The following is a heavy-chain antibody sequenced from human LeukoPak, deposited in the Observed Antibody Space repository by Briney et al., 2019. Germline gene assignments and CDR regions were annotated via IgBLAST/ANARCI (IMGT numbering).Heavy chain of an antibody. D-gene: IGHD3-22*01. CDR3: AREKTLEYYYDSSGYIDY. CDR1: GFTFSSYA. V-gene: IGHV3-30-3*01. CDR2: ISYDGSNK. J-gene: IGHJ4*02. Sequence: PGGSLRLSCAASGFTFSSYAMHWVRQAPGKGLEWVAVISYDGSNKYYADSVKGRFTISRDNAKNSLYLQMNSLRAEDTAVYYCAREKTLEYYYDSSGYIDYWGQGTLVTVSS.